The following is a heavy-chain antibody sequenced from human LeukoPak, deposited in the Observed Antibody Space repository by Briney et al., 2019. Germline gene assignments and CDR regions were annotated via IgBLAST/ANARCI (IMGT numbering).Heavy chain of an antibody. D-gene: IGHD6-19*01. V-gene: IGHV3-30-3*01. CDR3: ARYVKQWLVGDYYYGMDV. Sequence: GGSLRLSCAVSGFTFSSCAMHWVRQAPGKGLEWVAVISYDGTNKYYADSVKGRFTISRDNSKNTLYLQMNSLRAEDTAVYYCARYVKQWLVGDYYYGMDVWGQGTTVTVSS. J-gene: IGHJ6*02. CDR1: GFTFSSCA. CDR2: ISYDGTNK.